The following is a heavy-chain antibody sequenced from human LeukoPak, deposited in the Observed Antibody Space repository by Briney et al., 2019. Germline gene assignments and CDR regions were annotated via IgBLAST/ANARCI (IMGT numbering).Heavy chain of an antibody. V-gene: IGHV4-4*07. CDR3: ARGTEPSKPYYYYYGMDV. Sequence: SETLSLTCTVSGGSISSYYWSWIRQPAGKGLEWIGRIYTSGSTNYNPSLKSRVTMSVDTSKNQFSLKLSSVTAADTAVYCCARGTEPSKPYYYYYGMDVWGQGTTVTVSS. D-gene: IGHD1-14*01. J-gene: IGHJ6*02. CDR1: GGSISSYY. CDR2: IYTSGST.